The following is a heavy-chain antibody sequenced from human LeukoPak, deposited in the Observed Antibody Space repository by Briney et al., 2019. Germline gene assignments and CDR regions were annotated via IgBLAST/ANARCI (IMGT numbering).Heavy chain of an antibody. J-gene: IGHJ4*02. Sequence: PGGSLRLSCVASGLTFSSYGMDWDRQAPGKGLEWVAVISYDGSNKYYADSVKGRFTISRDNSKNTLYLQMNSLRAEDTAVYYCAKDGIAVAGTSDVFIDYWGQGTLVTVSS. V-gene: IGHV3-30*18. CDR1: GLTFSSYG. CDR3: AKDGIAVAGTSDVFIDY. CDR2: ISYDGSNK. D-gene: IGHD6-19*01.